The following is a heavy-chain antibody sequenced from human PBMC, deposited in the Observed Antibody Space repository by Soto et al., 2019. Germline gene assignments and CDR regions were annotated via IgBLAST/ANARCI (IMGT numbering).Heavy chain of an antibody. CDR2: IIPIFGTA. D-gene: IGHD6-13*01. Sequence: SVKVSCKASGGTFSSYAISWVRQAPGQGLEWMGGIIPIFGTANYAQKFQGRVTITADESTSTAYMELSSLRSEDTAVYYCARDLGSSHHFDYWGQGTLVTVSS. J-gene: IGHJ4*02. CDR3: ARDLGSSHHFDY. CDR1: GGTFSSYA. V-gene: IGHV1-69*13.